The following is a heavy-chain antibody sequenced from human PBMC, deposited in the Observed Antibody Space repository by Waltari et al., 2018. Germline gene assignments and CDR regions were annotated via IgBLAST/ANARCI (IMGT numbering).Heavy chain of an antibody. V-gene: IGHV3-23*04. D-gene: IGHD1-1*01. CDR1: GLTFKNYA. CDR2: ITNKGGST. CDR3: VKYPWTSTRAPFDI. Sequence: EVQLVESGGGSVQPGGSLRLSCAASGLTFKNYAMTWVRQAPGKGLEWVSDITNKGGSTDYEDSVKGRFTISRDNSKNTLYLEMNSLRPEDTALYYCVKYPWTSTRAPFDIWGRGTMVIVSS. J-gene: IGHJ3*02.